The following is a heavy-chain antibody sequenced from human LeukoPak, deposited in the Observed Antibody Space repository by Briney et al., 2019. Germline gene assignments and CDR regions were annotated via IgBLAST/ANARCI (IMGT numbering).Heavy chain of an antibody. CDR1: GFTFSNAW. CDR3: ARDTLVRGVIPLKPSYSYYAMDV. CDR2: IKSKTDGGTT. Sequence: GGSLRLSCAASGFTFSNAWMSWVRQAPGKGLEWVGRIKSKTDGGTTDYAAPVKGRFTISRDDSKNTLYLQMNSLKTEDTAVYYCARDTLVRGVIPLKPSYSYYAMDVWGQGTTVTVSS. V-gene: IGHV3-15*01. D-gene: IGHD3-10*01. J-gene: IGHJ6*02.